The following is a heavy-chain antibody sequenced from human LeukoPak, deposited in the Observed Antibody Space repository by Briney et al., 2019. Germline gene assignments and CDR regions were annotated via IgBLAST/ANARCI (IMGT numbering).Heavy chain of an antibody. J-gene: IGHJ2*01. CDR3: AREGLELRPHYWYFDL. V-gene: IGHV4-4*07. D-gene: IGHD1-7*01. CDR1: GGSISSYY. CDR2: IYTSGST. Sequence: SETLSLTCTVSGGSISSYYWSWIRQPAGKGLEWIGRIYTSGSTNYNPSLKSRVTMSVDTSKNQFSLKLSSVTAADTAVYYCAREGLELRPHYWYFDLWGRGTLGTVSS.